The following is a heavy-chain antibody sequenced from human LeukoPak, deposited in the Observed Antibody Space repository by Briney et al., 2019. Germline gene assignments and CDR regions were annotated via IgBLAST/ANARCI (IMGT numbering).Heavy chain of an antibody. V-gene: IGHV3-15*01. CDR1: GFTFSNAW. CDR2: IISKVDGGTA. D-gene: IGHD2/OR15-2a*01. J-gene: IGHJ4*02. CDR3: TTSGGTTTRFVDY. Sequence: GGSLRLSCAASGFTFSNAWMSWVRQAPGKGLEWVGRIISKVDGGTADYAAPVKGRFTISRDDSKNTVYLQMNSLKTEDTAVYYCTTSGGTTTRFVDYWGQGNLVSVSS.